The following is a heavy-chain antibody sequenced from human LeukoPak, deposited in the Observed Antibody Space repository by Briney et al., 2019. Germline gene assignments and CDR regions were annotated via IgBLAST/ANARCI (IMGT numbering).Heavy chain of an antibody. CDR3: ARDTGSPPNSFDP. V-gene: IGHV3-23*01. Sequence: GGSLRLSCAASGFTLSKFDMYWVRQAPGKGLEWVSAVSASGGSTYYADSMKGRFTISRDNSKNTLYLQMNSLRAEDTAVYYCARDTGSPPNSFDPWGQGTLVTVSS. D-gene: IGHD1-26*01. CDR1: GFTLSKFD. J-gene: IGHJ5*02. CDR2: VSASGGST.